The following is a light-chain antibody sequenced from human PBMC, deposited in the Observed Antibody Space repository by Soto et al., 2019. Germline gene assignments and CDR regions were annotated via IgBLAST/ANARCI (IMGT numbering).Light chain of an antibody. CDR2: GAS. CDR1: QSVSSTN. V-gene: IGKV3D-15*01. CDR3: QQYNNWPWT. J-gene: IGKJ1*01. Sequence: EIVFTQSPGTLSLSPGERATLSCRASQSVSSTNLAWYQQKPGQAPRLLIYGASSRATGIPDRFSGSGSGTEFTLTISSLQSEDFAVYYCQQYNNWPWTFGQGTKVDIK.